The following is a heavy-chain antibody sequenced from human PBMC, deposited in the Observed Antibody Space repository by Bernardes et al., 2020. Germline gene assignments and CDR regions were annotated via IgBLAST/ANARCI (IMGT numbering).Heavy chain of an antibody. CDR2: INHSGST. J-gene: IGHJ4*02. D-gene: IGHD1-26*01. Sequence: SEPLSLTCAVYGGSFSGYYWSWIRQPPGKGLEWIGEINHSGSTNYNPSLKSRVTISVDTSKNQFSLKLSSVTAADTAVYYCARDGIVGATKLDYWGQGTLVTVSS. CDR3: ARDGIVGATKLDY. CDR1: GGSFSGYY. V-gene: IGHV4-34*01.